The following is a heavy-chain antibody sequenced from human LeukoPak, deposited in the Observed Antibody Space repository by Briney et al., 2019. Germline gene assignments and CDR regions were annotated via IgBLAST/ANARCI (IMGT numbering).Heavy chain of an antibody. CDR1: GYTFATYG. CDR2: INPNSGGT. Sequence: ASVKVSCKASGYTFATYGISWVRQAPGQGLEWMGWINPNSGGTNYAQKFQGRVTMTRDTSISTAYMELSRLRSDDTAVYYCARDFRYTIFGVVIIAGVSYWGQGTLVTVSS. CDR3: ARDFRYTIFGVVIIAGVSY. J-gene: IGHJ4*02. D-gene: IGHD3-3*01. V-gene: IGHV1-2*02.